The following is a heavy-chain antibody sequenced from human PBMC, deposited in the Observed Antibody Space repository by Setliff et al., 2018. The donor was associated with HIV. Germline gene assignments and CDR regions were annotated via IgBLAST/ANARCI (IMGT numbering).Heavy chain of an antibody. CDR3: ARLSYSSGWYYFDY. J-gene: IGHJ4*02. D-gene: IGHD6-19*01. CDR1: GGSISSSSYY. V-gene: IGHV4-39*01. Sequence: SETLSLTCTVSGGSISSSSYYWGWIRQPPGKGLEWIGSIYYSGSTHYNPSLKSRVTISVDTSKNQFSLKLSSVTAADTAVHYCARLSYSSGWYYFDYWGQGTLVTVSS. CDR2: IYYSGST.